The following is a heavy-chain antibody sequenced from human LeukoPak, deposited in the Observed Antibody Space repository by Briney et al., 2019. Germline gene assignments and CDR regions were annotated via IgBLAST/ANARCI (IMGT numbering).Heavy chain of an antibody. D-gene: IGHD3-22*01. Sequence: PGGSLRLSCAASGFTFDSYAMSWVRQAPGKGLEWVSSISGVGGTTYYADSVKGRFTIPRDNSKITMYLQMNSLRAEDTAVYYCANSYYYGYTGYYYFDSWGQGTLVTVSS. J-gene: IGHJ4*02. CDR3: ANSYYYGYTGYYYFDS. CDR2: ISGVGGTT. V-gene: IGHV3-23*01. CDR1: GFTFDSYA.